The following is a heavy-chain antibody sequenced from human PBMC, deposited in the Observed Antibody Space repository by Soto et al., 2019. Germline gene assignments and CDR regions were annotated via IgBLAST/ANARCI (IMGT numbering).Heavy chain of an antibody. CDR1: GGTFSSYT. D-gene: IGHD3-10*01. CDR2: IIPILGIA. Sequence: SVKVSCKASGGTFSSYTISWVRQAPGQGLEWMGRIIPILGIANYAQKFQGRITITADKSTSTAYMELSSLRSEDTAVYYCARDSSYYGSGSTIGWFDPWGQGTLVTVSS. CDR3: ARDSSYYGSGSTIGWFDP. V-gene: IGHV1-69*04. J-gene: IGHJ5*02.